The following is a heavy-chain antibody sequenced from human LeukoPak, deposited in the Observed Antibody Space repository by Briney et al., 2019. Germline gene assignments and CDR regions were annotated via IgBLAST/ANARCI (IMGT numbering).Heavy chain of an antibody. J-gene: IGHJ4*02. V-gene: IGHV3-30*04. CDR2: ISYDGSNK. CDR3: ASGYGDYGEGVDY. CDR1: GFTFSSYA. D-gene: IGHD4-17*01. Sequence: GGSLRLSCAASGFTFSSYAMHWVRQAPGKGLEWVAVISYDGSNKYYADSAKGRFTISRDNSKDTLYLQMNSLRAEDTAVYYCASGYGDYGEGVDYWGQGTLVTVSS.